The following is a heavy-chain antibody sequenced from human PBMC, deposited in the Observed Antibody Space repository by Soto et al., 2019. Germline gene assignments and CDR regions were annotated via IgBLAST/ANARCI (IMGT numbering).Heavy chain of an antibody. V-gene: IGHV4-39*01. CDR1: GGSISSSSYY. Sequence: SETLSLTCTVSGGSISSSSYYWGWIRQPPGKGLEWIGSIYYSGSTYYNPSLKSRVTISVDTSKNQFSLKPSSVTAADTAVYYCARRSTGRQYYFDYWGQGTLVTVSS. J-gene: IGHJ4*02. D-gene: IGHD4-4*01. CDR3: ARRSTGRQYYFDY. CDR2: IYYSGST.